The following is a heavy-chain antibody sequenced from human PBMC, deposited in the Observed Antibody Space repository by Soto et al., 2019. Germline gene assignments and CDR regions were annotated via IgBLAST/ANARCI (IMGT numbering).Heavy chain of an antibody. CDR2: IYYSGST. V-gene: IGHV4-31*03. CDR1: GGSISSGGYY. Sequence: SETLSLTCTVSGGSISSGGYYWSWIRQHPGKGLEWIGYIYYSGSTYYNPSLKSRVTISVDTSKNQFSLKLSSVTAADTAVYYCARGVGYYDILTGYPTDWYFDLWCRGTLVTVSS. J-gene: IGHJ2*01. D-gene: IGHD3-9*01. CDR3: ARGVGYYDILTGYPTDWYFDL.